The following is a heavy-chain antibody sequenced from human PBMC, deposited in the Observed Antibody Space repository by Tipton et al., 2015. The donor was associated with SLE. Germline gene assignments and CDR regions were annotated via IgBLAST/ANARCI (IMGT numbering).Heavy chain of an antibody. CDR1: GGSFSGYY. V-gene: IGHV4-34*01. CDR2: INYSGST. CDR3: ARESSSSLYYGMDV. D-gene: IGHD6-6*01. Sequence: TLSLTCAVYGGSFSGYYWSWIRQPPGKGLEWIGEINYSGSTNYNPSLKSRVTISVDTSKNQFSLKLSSVTAADTAVYYCARESSSSLYYGMDVWGQGTTVTVSS. J-gene: IGHJ6*02.